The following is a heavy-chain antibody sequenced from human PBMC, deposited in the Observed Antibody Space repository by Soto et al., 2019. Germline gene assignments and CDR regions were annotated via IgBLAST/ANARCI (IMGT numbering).Heavy chain of an antibody. V-gene: IGHV3-49*04. J-gene: IGHJ4*02. Sequence: EVQRVESGGGLVQPGRSLRLSCTGSGFTLGAYAMSWVRQAPGKGLEWVGSIRSRAYGGTTEYAASVKGRFTISRDASKSIAYLQMDSLKTEDTAMYFCARYRLAADLSDFDYWGQGTLVTVSS. CDR3: ARYRLAADLSDFDY. CDR1: GFTLGAYA. D-gene: IGHD6-25*01. CDR2: IRSRAYGGTT.